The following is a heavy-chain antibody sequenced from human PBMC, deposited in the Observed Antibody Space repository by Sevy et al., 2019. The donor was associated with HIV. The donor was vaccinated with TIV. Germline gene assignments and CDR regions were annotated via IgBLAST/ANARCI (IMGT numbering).Heavy chain of an antibody. CDR3: ARGGGNGWYYFDY. CDR2: IIPILGTV. V-gene: IGHV1-69*13. CDR1: GGTFSSYG. Sequence: ASVKVSCKASGGTFSSYGISWVRQAPGQGLEWMGGIIPILGTVNYAQKFQGRVTITADDSTKTAYMELRSLRSADTAVYYCARGGGNGWYYFDYWGQETLVTVSS. J-gene: IGHJ4*02. D-gene: IGHD6-19*01.